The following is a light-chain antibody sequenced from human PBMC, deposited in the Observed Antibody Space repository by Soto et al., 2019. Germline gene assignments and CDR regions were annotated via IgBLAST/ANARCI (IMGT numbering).Light chain of an antibody. J-gene: IGLJ3*02. Sequence: QSALTQPRSVSGSPGQSVTISCTGTSGDVGGYNFVSWYQQHPGKAPTLMIFDVSQRPSGVPDRFSGSKSGNTASLTISGLQAEDEADYFCYSYRGSYTWVFGGGTKVTVL. CDR2: DVS. CDR3: YSYRGSYTWV. V-gene: IGLV2-11*01. CDR1: SGDVGGYNF.